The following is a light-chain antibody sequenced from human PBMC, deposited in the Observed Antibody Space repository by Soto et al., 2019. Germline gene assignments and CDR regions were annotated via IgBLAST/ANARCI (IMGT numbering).Light chain of an antibody. CDR1: QSVSNY. CDR2: GAS. J-gene: IGKJ2*01. Sequence: EIVLTKSPGTLSLSPRERATLSCRASQSVSNYLAWYQRKPGQAPRLLIYGASSRATGIPDRFSGSGSGTDFTLTISRLEPEDFAVYFCQQYGNPPPNAFGQGTK. CDR3: QQYGNPPPNA. V-gene: IGKV3-20*01.